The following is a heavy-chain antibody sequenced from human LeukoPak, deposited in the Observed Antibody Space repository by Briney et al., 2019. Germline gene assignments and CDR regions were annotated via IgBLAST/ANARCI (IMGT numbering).Heavy chain of an antibody. J-gene: IGHJ4*02. D-gene: IGHD2-8*01. CDR2: IYYSGST. CDR1: GGSISSSSYY. V-gene: IGHV4-39*01. CDR3: ATQGRSTQVFQV. Sequence: SETLSLTCTVSGGSISSSSYYWGWIRQPPGKGLEWIGSIYYSGSTYYNPSLKSRVTISVDTSKNQFSLKLSSVTAADTAVYYCATQGRSTQVFQVWGQGTLVTVSS.